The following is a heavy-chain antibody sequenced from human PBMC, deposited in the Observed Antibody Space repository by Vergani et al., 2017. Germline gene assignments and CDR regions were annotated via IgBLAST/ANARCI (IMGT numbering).Heavy chain of an antibody. CDR2: IYPGDSDT. CDR1: GYSFTSYW. V-gene: IGHV5-51*03. D-gene: IGHD2-2*02. Sequence: EVQLVQSGAEVKKPGESLKISCKGSGYSFTSYWIAWVRQMPGKGLEWMGIIYPGDSDTRYSPSFQGQVTISADKSISPAYLQWSSLKASDTAMYYCARESPGVPAARPFDYWGQGTLVTVSS. CDR3: ARESPGVPAARPFDY. J-gene: IGHJ4*02.